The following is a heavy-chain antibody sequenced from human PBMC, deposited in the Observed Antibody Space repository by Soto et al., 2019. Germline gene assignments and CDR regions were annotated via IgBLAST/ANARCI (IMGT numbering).Heavy chain of an antibody. D-gene: IGHD1-1*01. V-gene: IGHV3-9*01. CDR3: TKVSGTGFFDS. J-gene: IGHJ5*01. Sequence: GGSLRLSCEASGFNFEDYDMNWVRQRPGKGLEWVAGMSWDTLRVAYADSVKGRVTISRDNVNNSLFLQMNSLRRDDTAFYFCTKVSGTGFFDSWGQGTLVTVSS. CDR1: GFNFEDYD. CDR2: MSWDTLRV.